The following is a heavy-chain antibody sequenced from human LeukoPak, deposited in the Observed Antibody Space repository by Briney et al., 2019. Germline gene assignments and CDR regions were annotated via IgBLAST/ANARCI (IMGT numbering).Heavy chain of an antibody. Sequence: SETLSLTCAVYGGSFSGYYWSWIRQPPGKGLEWIGEINHSGSTNYNTSLKSRVTISVDTSKNQFSLKLSSVTAADTAVYYCAKGDTAMVHDYWGQGTLVTVSS. CDR1: GGSFSGYY. CDR3: AKGDTAMVHDY. CDR2: INHSGST. V-gene: IGHV4-34*01. D-gene: IGHD5-18*01. J-gene: IGHJ4*02.